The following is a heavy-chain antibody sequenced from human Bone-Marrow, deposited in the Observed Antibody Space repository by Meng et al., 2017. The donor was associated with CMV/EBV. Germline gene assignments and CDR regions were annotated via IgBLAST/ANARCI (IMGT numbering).Heavy chain of an antibody. CDR1: GYTFTGYY. D-gene: IGHD3-22*01. CDR2: INPNSGGT. Sequence: ASVKVSCKASGYTFTGYYMHWVRQAPGQGLEWMGWINPNSGGTNYAQKFQGRVTMTRDTSISTAYMELSRLRSDDTAVYYCARDPLFQSSPNPFYDSSGYPNYALGYAFDIWGQGTMVTV. CDR3: ARDPLFQSSPNPFYDSSGYPNYALGYAFDI. J-gene: IGHJ3*02. V-gene: IGHV1-2*02.